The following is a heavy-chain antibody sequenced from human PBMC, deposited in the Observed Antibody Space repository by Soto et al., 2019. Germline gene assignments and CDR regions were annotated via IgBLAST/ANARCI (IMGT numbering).Heavy chain of an antibody. Sequence: LRLSCAASGFTFSSYAMSWVRQAPGKGLEWVSAISGSGGSTYYADSVKGRFTISRDNSKNTLYLQMNSLRAEDTAVYYCANGGFYYGSGSYYKALNWFDPWGQGTLVTVSS. D-gene: IGHD3-10*01. J-gene: IGHJ5*02. CDR1: GFTFSSYA. CDR3: ANGGFYYGSGSYYKALNWFDP. CDR2: ISGSGGST. V-gene: IGHV3-23*01.